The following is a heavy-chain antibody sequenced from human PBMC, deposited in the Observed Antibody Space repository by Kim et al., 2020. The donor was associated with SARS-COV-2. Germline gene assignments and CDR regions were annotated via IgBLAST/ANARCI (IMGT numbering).Heavy chain of an antibody. CDR3: AKGTIFGVVIIDYYYGMDV. CDR2: ISGSGGST. J-gene: IGHJ6*01. V-gene: IGHV3-23*01. Sequence: GGSLRLSCAASGFTFSSYAMSWVRQAPGKGLEWVSAISGSGGSTYYADSVKGRFTISRDNSKNTLYLQMNSLRAEDTAVYYCAKGTIFGVVIIDYYYGMDVWGQGTKVTVSS. D-gene: IGHD3-3*01. CDR1: GFTFSSYA.